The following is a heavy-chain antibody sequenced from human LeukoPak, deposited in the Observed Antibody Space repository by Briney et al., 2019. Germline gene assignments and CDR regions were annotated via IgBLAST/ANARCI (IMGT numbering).Heavy chain of an antibody. CDR1: GFSFNTFA. Sequence: PGGSLRHSCVASGFSFNTFALTWVRQAPGKGLEWVSTISDYPHYADSVRGRFTISRDNSRKTVFLQMNSLTPEDAATYYCMKDSQGSYDGFWYGTYGMDVWGQGTTVTVSS. J-gene: IGHJ6*02. CDR3: MKDSQGSYDGFWYGTYGMDV. CDR2: ISDYP. V-gene: IGHV3-23*05. D-gene: IGHD3-16*01.